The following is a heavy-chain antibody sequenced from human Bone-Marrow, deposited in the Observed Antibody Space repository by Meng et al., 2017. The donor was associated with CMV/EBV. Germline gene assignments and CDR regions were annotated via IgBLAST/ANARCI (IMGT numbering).Heavy chain of an antibody. V-gene: IGHV1-46*03. CDR2: NNPTGGST. J-gene: IGHJ4*02. CDR1: GYTFTSYS. CDR3: ASGYDDH. D-gene: IGHD3-22*01. Sequence: QVQLVQSGAEVKKPGASVKVSCKASGYTFTSYSIHWVRQAPGQGLEWMGINNPTGGSTSYAQKFQGRVTMARDTSTSTVYMELSSLRSEDTAVYYCASGYDDHWGQGTLVTVSS.